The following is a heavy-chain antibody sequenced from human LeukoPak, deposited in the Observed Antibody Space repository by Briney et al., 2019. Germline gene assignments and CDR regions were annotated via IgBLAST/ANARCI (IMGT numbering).Heavy chain of an antibody. D-gene: IGHD3-10*01. CDR1: GYTFTSYD. J-gene: IGHJ4*02. CDR2: MNPNSGNT. CDR3: ARKVHSMVRGEYYSISDY. Sequence: ASVKVSCKASGYTFTSYDINWARQATGQGLEWMGWMNPNSGNTGYAQKFQGRVTMTRNTSISTAYMELSSLRSEDTAVYYCARKVHSMVRGEYYSISDYWGQGTLVTVSS. V-gene: IGHV1-8*01.